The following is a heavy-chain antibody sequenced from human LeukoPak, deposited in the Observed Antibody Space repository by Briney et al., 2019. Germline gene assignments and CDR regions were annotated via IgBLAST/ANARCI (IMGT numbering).Heavy chain of an antibody. V-gene: IGHV3-7*01. CDR2: ITQVGSEK. CDR1: GFSLSSYW. Sequence: VGALRLSCAASGFSLSSYWMSWVRQAPARGLRWVANITQVGSEKYSVDSGKGRLTISRDNAKNSLYLQMKCLRAEDTAVYYCARAGGDFFYWGEGTLGTVSS. J-gene: IGHJ4*02. D-gene: IGHD3/OR15-3a*01. CDR3: ARAGGDFFY.